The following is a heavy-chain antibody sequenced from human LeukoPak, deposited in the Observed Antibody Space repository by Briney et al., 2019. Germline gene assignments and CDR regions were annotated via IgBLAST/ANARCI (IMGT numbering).Heavy chain of an antibody. Sequence: GGSLRLSCAASGFTFSSYSMNWVRQAPGKGLEWVSSISSSSSYIYYADSVKGQFTISRDNAKNSLYLQMNSLRAEDTAVYYCARSTTDFWSGDFDPWGQGTLVTVSS. D-gene: IGHD3-3*01. CDR3: ARSTTDFWSGDFDP. V-gene: IGHV3-21*01. CDR2: ISSSSSYI. J-gene: IGHJ5*02. CDR1: GFTFSSYS.